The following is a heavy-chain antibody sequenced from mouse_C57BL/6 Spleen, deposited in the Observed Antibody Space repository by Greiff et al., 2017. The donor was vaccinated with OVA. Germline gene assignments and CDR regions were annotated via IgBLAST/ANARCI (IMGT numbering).Heavy chain of an antibody. D-gene: IGHD1-1*01. CDR2: IDPEDGET. V-gene: IGHV14-2*01. CDR3: ASGSGYFDV. Sequence: VQLKQSGAELVKPGASVKLSCTASGFNIQDYYLHWVKQRTEQGLEWIGRIDPEDGETKYAPKFQGKATRTTDTSSNTTYLQLSSLTAEDTAVYYCASGSGYFDVWGTGTTVTVSS. J-gene: IGHJ1*03. CDR1: GFNIQDYY.